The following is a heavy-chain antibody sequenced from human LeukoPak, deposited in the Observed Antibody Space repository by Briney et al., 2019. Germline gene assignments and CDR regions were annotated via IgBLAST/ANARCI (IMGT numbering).Heavy chain of an antibody. Sequence: SETLSLTCAVYGGSFSGYYWSWIRQPPGNVLEWIGEVNHSGSTNYNPSLESRVTISVDTSKNQFSLKLSSVTAADTAVYYCARGPKGGSGWFRSQNWFDPWGQGTLVTVSS. CDR1: GGSFSGYY. V-gene: IGHV4-34*01. CDR3: ARGPKGGSGWFRSQNWFDP. D-gene: IGHD6-19*01. CDR2: VNHSGST. J-gene: IGHJ5*02.